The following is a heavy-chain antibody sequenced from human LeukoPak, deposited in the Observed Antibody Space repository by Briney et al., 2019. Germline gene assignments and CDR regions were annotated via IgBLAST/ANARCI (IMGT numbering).Heavy chain of an antibody. V-gene: IGHV3-7*04. CDR1: GFTFSSSW. J-gene: IGHJ5*02. D-gene: IGHD2-21*01. Sequence: GGSLRLSCAASGFTFSSSWMTWVRQAPGKGLEWVASINADGGEIHYVDSVKGRFTISRDNAKNSLYLQMNSLTAEHTAVHYCVRAYQPGGWFDPWGQGTLVTVSS. CDR3: VRAYQPGGWFDP. CDR2: INADGGEI.